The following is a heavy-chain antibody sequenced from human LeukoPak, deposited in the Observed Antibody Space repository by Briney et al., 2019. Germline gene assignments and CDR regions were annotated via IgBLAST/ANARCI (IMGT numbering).Heavy chain of an antibody. D-gene: IGHD3-22*01. CDR3: AKSPSSGFRANYYYGMDV. Sequence: GGSLRLSCAASGFTFSSYGMHWVRQAPCKGLKWVAVISYDGSNKYYADSVKGRFTISRDNSKNTLYLQMNSLRAEDTAVYYCAKSPSSGFRANYYYGMDVWGQGTTVTVSS. J-gene: IGHJ6*02. V-gene: IGHV3-30*18. CDR2: ISYDGSNK. CDR1: GFTFSSYG.